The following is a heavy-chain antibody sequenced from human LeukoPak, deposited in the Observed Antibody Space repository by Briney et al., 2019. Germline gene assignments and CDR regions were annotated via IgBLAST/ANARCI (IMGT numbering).Heavy chain of an antibody. J-gene: IGHJ4*02. V-gene: IGHV1-24*01. Sequence: GASLSLSCKVSGYTLTELSMHWVRQAPGEGVEGMGGIEHEDDEITYAQRFQGSVTMTEGATTDTAYMELRNRRSEDTAVYYCAAETGNFYFYSWGQGTLVTVSS. CDR2: IEHEDDEI. CDR3: AAETGNFYFYS. D-gene: IGHD1-7*01. CDR1: GYTLTELS.